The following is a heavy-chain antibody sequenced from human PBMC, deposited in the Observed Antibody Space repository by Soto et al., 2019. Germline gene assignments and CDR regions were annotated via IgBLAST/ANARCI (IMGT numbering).Heavy chain of an antibody. Sequence: QVHLVESGGGVVQPGRSLRLSCAASGFTFSNYAMHWVRQAPGKGQEWVAVISYDGSDKYNANSVKGRFTISRDNSKNTLYLQMNSLRAEDTAVYYCARDTGPNGYNYYYFGMDVWGQGTTVTVSS. V-gene: IGHV3-30-3*01. CDR1: GFTFSNYA. CDR2: ISYDGSDK. CDR3: ARDTGPNGYNYYYFGMDV. D-gene: IGHD5-18*01. J-gene: IGHJ6*02.